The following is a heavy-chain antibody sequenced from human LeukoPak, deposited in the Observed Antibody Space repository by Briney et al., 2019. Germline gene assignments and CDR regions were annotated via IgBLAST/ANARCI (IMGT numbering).Heavy chain of an antibody. D-gene: IGHD1-26*01. CDR3: GRSYQGGSDY. CDR1: GFTFSSYA. Sequence: GGSLRLSCAASGFTFSSYAMHWVRQAPGKGLEWVAVISYDGSNKYYADSVKGRFTISRDNSKNTLYLQMNSLRAEDTAVYYCGRSYQGGSDYWGQGTLVTVSS. CDR2: ISYDGSNK. J-gene: IGHJ4*02. V-gene: IGHV3-30*01.